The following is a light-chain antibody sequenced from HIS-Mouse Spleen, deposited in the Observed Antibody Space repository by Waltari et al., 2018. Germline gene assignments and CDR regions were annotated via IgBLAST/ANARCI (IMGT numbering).Light chain of an antibody. CDR3: QSYDSSNHVV. V-gene: IGLV6-57*02. Sequence: NFMLTQPHSVSESPGKTVTISCTGSSGSIASNYVQWYQQRPGSAPTTVIYEDNQRPSGVPDRFSGSIDSSSNSASLTISGLKTEDEADYYCQSYDSSNHVVFGGGT. CDR1: SGSIASNY. CDR2: EDN. J-gene: IGLJ2*01.